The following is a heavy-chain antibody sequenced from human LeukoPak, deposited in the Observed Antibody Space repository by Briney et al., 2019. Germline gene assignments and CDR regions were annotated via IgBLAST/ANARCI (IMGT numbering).Heavy chain of an antibody. CDR3: ANCRGGYTLLFDY. Sequence: GGSLRLSCAASGFTFSSYAMSWVRQAPGKGLEWVSAISGSGGSTYYADSVKGLFTISRDNSKNTLYLQMNSLRTEDTAVYYCANCRGGYTLLFDYWGQGTLVTVSS. CDR2: ISGSGGST. J-gene: IGHJ4*02. V-gene: IGHV3-23*01. CDR1: GFTFSSYA. D-gene: IGHD5-24*01.